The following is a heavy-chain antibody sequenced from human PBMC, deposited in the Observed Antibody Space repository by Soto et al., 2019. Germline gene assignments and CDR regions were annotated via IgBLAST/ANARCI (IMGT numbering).Heavy chain of an antibody. Sequence: QVQLVESGGGVVQPGRSLRLSCAASGFTFSNYGMHWVRQAPGKGLEWVAVISYDGSNKYYADSVKGRFTISRDNSKNTLYLQMNSLRAEDTAVYYCAKECSTTAYYYYGMDVWGQGTTVTVSS. CDR3: AKECSTTAYYYYGMDV. D-gene: IGHD1-1*01. CDR2: ISYDGSNK. CDR1: GFTFSNYG. J-gene: IGHJ6*02. V-gene: IGHV3-30*18.